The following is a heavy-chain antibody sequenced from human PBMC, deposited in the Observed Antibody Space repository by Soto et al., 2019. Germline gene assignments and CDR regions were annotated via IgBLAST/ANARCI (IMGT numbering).Heavy chain of an antibody. D-gene: IGHD6-19*01. Sequence: GASVKVSCKASEGTFSSYAISWVRQAPGQGLEWMGGIIPIFGTANYAQKFQGRVTITADESTSTAYMELSSLRSEDTAVYYCARDDSSGWYFDYWGQGTLVTVSS. CDR2: IIPIFGTA. J-gene: IGHJ4*02. CDR1: EGTFSSYA. V-gene: IGHV1-69*13. CDR3: ARDDSSGWYFDY.